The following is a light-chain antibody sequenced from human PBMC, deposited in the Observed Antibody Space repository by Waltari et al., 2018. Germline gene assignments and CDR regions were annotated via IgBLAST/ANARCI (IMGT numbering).Light chain of an antibody. V-gene: IGKV1-5*01. CDR3: QQYYTYSLWA. J-gene: IGKJ1*01. CDR1: ESIGNS. CDR2: HAS. Sequence: DIQMTQSPSTLSASVGDRVTFTCRASESIGNSLAWYQQKSGKAPKLLIYHASTLEGGVPSRFSGSGSGTDFTLTISSLQPDDFATYFCQQYYTYSLWAFGQGTKVETK.